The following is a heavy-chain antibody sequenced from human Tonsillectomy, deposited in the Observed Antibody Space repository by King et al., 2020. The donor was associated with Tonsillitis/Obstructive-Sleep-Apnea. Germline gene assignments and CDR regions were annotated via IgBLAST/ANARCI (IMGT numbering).Heavy chain of an antibody. Sequence: LQLQESGPGLVKPSETLSLTCTVSGGSISSISYYWGWIRQPPGKGLEGIGSIHDSGSTYYNPSLRSRVTISVDMSKNQFSLNLGSVTAADPAVYYCARLHYDILTGYPQFDYWGQGTLVTVSS. CDR1: GGSISSISYY. CDR2: IHDSGST. CDR3: ARLHYDILTGYPQFDY. J-gene: IGHJ4*02. V-gene: IGHV4-39*01. D-gene: IGHD3-9*01.